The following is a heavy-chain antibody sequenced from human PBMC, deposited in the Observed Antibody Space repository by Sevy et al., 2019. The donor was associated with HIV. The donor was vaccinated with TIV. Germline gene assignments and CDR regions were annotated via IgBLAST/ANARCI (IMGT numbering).Heavy chain of an antibody. CDR3: VRGGSDAFDI. D-gene: IGHD5-12*01. CDR1: GFTFSSYD. CDR2: IGTVGET. J-gene: IGHJ3*02. V-gene: IGHV3-13*04. Sequence: GGSLRLSCAASGFTFSSYDMHWVRHSTGKGLEWVSAIGTVGETRYAGSVKGRFTISRENTKKSLYLQMNVLRGVDTAVYYCVRGGSDAFDIWGQGTMVTVSS.